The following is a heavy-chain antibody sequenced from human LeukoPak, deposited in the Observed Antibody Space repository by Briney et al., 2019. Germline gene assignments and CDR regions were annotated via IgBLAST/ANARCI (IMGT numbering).Heavy chain of an antibody. D-gene: IGHD3-22*01. CDR2: IWYDGTDK. V-gene: IGHV3-33*08. CDR3: AREGHGGESRGSSPDY. CDR1: GFTFSSYA. J-gene: IGHJ4*02. Sequence: GGSLRLSCAASGFTFSSYAMRWVRQAPGKGLEWVAVIWYDGTDKYFADSAKGRFTISRDNSKNTLYLQMNSLRAEDTAVYYCAREGHGGESRGSSPDYWGQGTLVTVSS.